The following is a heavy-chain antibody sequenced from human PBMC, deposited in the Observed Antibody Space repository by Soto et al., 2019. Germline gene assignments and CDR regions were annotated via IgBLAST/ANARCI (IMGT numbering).Heavy chain of an antibody. Sequence: ASVKVSCKVSGYTLTELSMHWVRQAPGKGLEWKGGFDPEDGETIYAQKFQGRVTMTEDTSTDTAYMELSSLRSEDTAVYYCATVDCSSTSCYRLDWFDPWGQGTLVTVSS. J-gene: IGHJ5*02. CDR2: FDPEDGET. V-gene: IGHV1-24*01. CDR1: GYTLTELS. CDR3: ATVDCSSTSCYRLDWFDP. D-gene: IGHD2-2*01.